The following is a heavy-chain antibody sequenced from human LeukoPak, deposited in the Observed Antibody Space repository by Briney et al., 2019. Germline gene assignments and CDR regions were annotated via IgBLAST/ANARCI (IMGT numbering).Heavy chain of an antibody. CDR1: GFTFSSYS. J-gene: IGHJ4*02. CDR3: AREDYGSGSYYNGVFDY. V-gene: IGHV3-21*01. D-gene: IGHD3-10*01. CDR2: ISSSSSYI. Sequence: GGSLRLSCAASGFTFSSYSMNWVRQAPGKGLEWVSSISSSSSYIYYADSVKGRFTISRDNAKNSLYLQMNSLRAEDTAVYYCAREDYGSGSYYNGVFDYWGQGTLVTVSS.